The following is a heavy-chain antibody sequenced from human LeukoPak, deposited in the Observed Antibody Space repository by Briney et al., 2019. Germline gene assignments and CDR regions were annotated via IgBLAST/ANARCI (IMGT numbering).Heavy chain of an antibody. CDR2: FSNSGRT. Sequence: PSETLSLTCTVSGGSISNYYWNWIRLPPGKGLEWIGSFSNSGRTNSTPSLKTRVTISVHTSKNQFSLRLTSVTAAETAVYYCARSSYYDDAFDFWGQGTLVTVSS. CDR1: GGSISNYY. CDR3: ARSSYYDDAFDF. J-gene: IGHJ4*02. D-gene: IGHD3-22*01. V-gene: IGHV4-59*01.